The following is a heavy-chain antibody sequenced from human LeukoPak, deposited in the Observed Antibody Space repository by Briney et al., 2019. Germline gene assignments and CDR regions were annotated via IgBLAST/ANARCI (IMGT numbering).Heavy chain of an antibody. CDR3: ASSPIMGTGAFDI. CDR2: IYHSGST. J-gene: IGHJ3*02. V-gene: IGHV4-38-2*02. Sequence: SETLSLTCTVSGYSISSGYYWGWIRQPPGKGLEWIGSIYHSGSTYYNPSLKSRVTISVDTSKNQFSLKLSSVTAADTAVYYCASSPIMGTGAFDIWGQGTMVTVSS. CDR1: GYSISSGYY. D-gene: IGHD2-8*01.